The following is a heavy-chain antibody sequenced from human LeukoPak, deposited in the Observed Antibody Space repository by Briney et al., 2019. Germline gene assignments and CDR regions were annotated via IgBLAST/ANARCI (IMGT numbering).Heavy chain of an antibody. CDR3: AREEPLSSTTWPWFDP. D-gene: IGHD2-2*01. J-gene: IGHJ5*02. CDR1: GGSIISRYY. Sequence: SETLSLTCTVSGGSIISRYYWSWIRQPPGKGLEWIGNIYYSESTKYNPSLKSRVIISLDTSKNQFSLGLTSVTAADTAIYYCAREEPLSSTTWPWFDPWGQGTLVTVSS. V-gene: IGHV4-59*01. CDR2: IYYSEST.